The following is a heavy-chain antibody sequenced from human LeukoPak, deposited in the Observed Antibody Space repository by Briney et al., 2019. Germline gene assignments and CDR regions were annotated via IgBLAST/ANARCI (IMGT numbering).Heavy chain of an antibody. D-gene: IGHD3-10*01. CDR3: ARVRGAGSYFFRGDTYYFDL. CDR1: GGTFSSYA. J-gene: IGHJ4*01. Sequence: ASVKVSCKASGGTFSSYAISWVRQAPGQGLEWMGGIIPIFGTANYAQKFQGRVTITADKSTSTAYMELSSLRSEDTAVYYCARVRGAGSYFFRGDTYYFDLWGHGTLVTVSS. CDR2: IIPIFGTA. V-gene: IGHV1-69*06.